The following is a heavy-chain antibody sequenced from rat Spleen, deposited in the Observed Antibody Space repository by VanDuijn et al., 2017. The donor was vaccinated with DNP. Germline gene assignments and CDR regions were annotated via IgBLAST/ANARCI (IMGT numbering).Heavy chain of an antibody. CDR2: ITSSGGST. CDR1: GFTFSNYD. Sequence: EVQLVESGGGLVQPGRSLKLSCAASGFTFSNYDMAWVRQAPTKGLEWVASITSSGGSTYYPDSVKGRFTISRDNAKSSLYLQMNGLKSEDTATYYCTRDLHFGYNYAFDYWGQGVMVSVSS. J-gene: IGHJ2*01. V-gene: IGHV5-27*01. D-gene: IGHD1-4*01. CDR3: TRDLHFGYNYAFDY.